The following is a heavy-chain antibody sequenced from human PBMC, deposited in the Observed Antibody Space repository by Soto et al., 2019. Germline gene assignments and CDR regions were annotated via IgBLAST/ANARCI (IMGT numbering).Heavy chain of an antibody. V-gene: IGHV3-11*03. D-gene: IGHD3-10*01. Sequence: GGSLRLSCAASGFTFSDYYMSWIRQAPGKGLEWVSYISSSSSYTNYADSVKGRFTISRDNAKNSLYLQMNSLRAEDTAVYYCARLGGSEEPSPPPGYWGQGTLVTVSS. CDR3: ARLGGSEEPSPPPGY. CDR1: GFTFSDYY. J-gene: IGHJ4*02. CDR2: ISSSSSYT.